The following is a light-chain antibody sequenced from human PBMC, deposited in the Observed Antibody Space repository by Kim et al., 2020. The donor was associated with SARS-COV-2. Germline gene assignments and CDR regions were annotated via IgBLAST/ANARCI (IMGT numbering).Light chain of an antibody. CDR1: SLRSYY. V-gene: IGLV3-19*01. CDR2: GKN. CDR3: NSLDSSGNHVV. J-gene: IGLJ2*01. Sequence: SSELTQDPAVPVALGQTVRITCQGDSLRSYYASWYQQKPGQAPVLVIYGKNNRPSGIPDRFSGSSSGNTASLTITGAQAEDEADYYCNSLDSSGNHVVFG.